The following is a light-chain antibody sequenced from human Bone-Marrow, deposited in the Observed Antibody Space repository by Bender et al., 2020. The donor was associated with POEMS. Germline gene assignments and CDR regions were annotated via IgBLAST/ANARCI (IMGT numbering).Light chain of an antibody. CDR2: EVN. CDR1: SSDFGTYNR. J-gene: IGLJ2*01. V-gene: IGLV2-8*01. Sequence: QSALTQPPSASGSPGQSVTISCTGTSSDFGTYNRVSWYQQHPGKAPKLLIYEVNKRPSGVPDRFSGSKSGNTASLTVSGLQADDEAVYYCSSYADSDIFVVFGGGTELTVL. CDR3: SSYADSDIFVV.